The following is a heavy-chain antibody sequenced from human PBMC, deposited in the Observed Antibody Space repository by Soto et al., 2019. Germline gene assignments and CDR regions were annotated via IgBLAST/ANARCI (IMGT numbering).Heavy chain of an antibody. CDR2: INGDNGNT. J-gene: IGHJ6*02. Sequence: QVQLVQSGAEVKKPGASVNVSCKASGYTFTNYAIHWVRQAPGQGLEWMGWINGDNGNTKYSQSFQARVTFTRDTSAKTAYMQLSSLRSGDTAVYYCARADCRSSTCYFSGGMDVWGQGTTVTVSS. V-gene: IGHV1-3*01. CDR3: ARADCRSSTCYFSGGMDV. CDR1: GYTFTNYA. D-gene: IGHD2-2*01.